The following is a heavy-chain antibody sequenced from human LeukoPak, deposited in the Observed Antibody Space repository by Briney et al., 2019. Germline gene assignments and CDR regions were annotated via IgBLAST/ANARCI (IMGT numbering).Heavy chain of an antibody. J-gene: IGHJ4*02. CDR1: GYTFTDYY. CDR2: INPHSGVT. V-gene: IGHV1-2*02. CDR3: ASQAILGETTNSFDY. Sequence: ASVKVSCKASGYTFTDYYMHWVRQAPGQELEWMGYINPHSGVTHYAQKFQGRVTMTRDTSISTAHMELTRLTSDDTAVYYCASQAILGETTNSFDYWGQGALVTVSS. D-gene: IGHD1-26*01.